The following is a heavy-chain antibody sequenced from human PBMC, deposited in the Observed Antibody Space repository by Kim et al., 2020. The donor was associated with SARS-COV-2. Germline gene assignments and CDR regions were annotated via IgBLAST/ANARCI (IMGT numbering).Heavy chain of an antibody. D-gene: IGHD2-15*01. CDR2: IYYSGST. V-gene: IGHV4-59*01. CDR3: ARAGEGDPYCSGGSCYYWYFDL. J-gene: IGHJ2*01. CDR1: GGSISSYY. Sequence: SETLSLTCTVSGGSISSYYWSWIRQPPGKGLEWIGYIYYSGSTNYNPSLKSRVTISVDTSKNQFSLKLSSVTAADTAVYYCARAGEGDPYCSGGSCYYWYFDLWGRGTLVTVSS.